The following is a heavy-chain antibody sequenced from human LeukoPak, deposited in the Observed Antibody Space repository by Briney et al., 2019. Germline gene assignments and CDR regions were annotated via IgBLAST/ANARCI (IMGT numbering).Heavy chain of an antibody. CDR2: ISSSGSTI. Sequence: PGGSLRLSCAASGFTFSDYYMSWIRQAPGKGLEWVSYISSSGSTIYYADSVKGRFTISRDNAKNSLYLQMNSLRAEDTAVYYCAWVIAAGPTYDDYWGQGTLVTVSS. CDR3: AWVIAAGPTYDDY. J-gene: IGHJ4*02. V-gene: IGHV3-11*01. CDR1: GFTFSDYY. D-gene: IGHD6-13*01.